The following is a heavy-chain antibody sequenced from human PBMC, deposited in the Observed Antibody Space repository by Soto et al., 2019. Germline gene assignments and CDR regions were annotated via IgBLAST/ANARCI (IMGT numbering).Heavy chain of an antibody. Sequence: QLQLQESGPGLVKPSETLSLTCTVSGGSISSSSYYWGWIRQPPGKGLEWIGSIYYSGSTYYNPSLKSRVTISVDTSKNQFSLKLTSVTAADTAVYYCARRVIPAALLAYWGQGTLVTVSS. CDR2: IYYSGST. CDR1: GGSISSSSYY. D-gene: IGHD2-2*01. CDR3: ARRVIPAALLAY. J-gene: IGHJ4*02. V-gene: IGHV4-39*01.